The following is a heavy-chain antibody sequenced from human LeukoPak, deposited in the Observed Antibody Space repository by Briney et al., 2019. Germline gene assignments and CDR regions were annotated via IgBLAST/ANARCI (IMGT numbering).Heavy chain of an antibody. J-gene: IGHJ3*02. V-gene: IGHV3-23*01. CDR1: GFTFSSYA. CDR3: AKVRTMIVVGHHDAFDI. Sequence: GGSLRLSCAASGFTFSSYAMSWVRQAPGKGLEWVSAISGSGGSTYYADSVKGRFTISRDNSKNTLYLQMNSLRAEDTAVYYCAKVRTMIVVGHHDAFDIWGQGTMVTVSS. CDR2: ISGSGGST. D-gene: IGHD3-22*01.